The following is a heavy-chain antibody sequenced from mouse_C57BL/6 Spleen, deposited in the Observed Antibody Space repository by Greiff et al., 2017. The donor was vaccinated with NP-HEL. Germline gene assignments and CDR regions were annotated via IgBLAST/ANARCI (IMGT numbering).Heavy chain of an antibody. CDR1: GYTFTDYY. D-gene: IGHD1-1*01. CDR2: IYPGSGNT. J-gene: IGHJ3*01. V-gene: IGHV1-76*01. CDR3: AGSSYGKAWFAY. Sequence: QVQLQQSGAELVRPGASVKLSCKASGYTFTDYYINWVKQRPGQGLEWIARIYPGSGNTNYNEKFKGKATLTSEKSSSTAYMQLSSLTSEDSAVYCSAGSSYGKAWFAYWGKGTLVTVSA.